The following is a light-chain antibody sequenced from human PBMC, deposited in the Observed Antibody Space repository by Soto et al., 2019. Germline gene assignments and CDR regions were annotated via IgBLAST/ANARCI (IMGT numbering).Light chain of an antibody. CDR2: AAS. CDR3: QQYYSYPLT. Sequence: PSSFSASTGDRVTITCRASQGISSYLAWYQQKPGKAPKLLIYAASTLQSGVPSRFSGSGSGTDFTLTISCLQSEDFATYYCQQYYSYPLTFGGGTKVDIK. CDR1: QGISSY. V-gene: IGKV1-8*01. J-gene: IGKJ4*01.